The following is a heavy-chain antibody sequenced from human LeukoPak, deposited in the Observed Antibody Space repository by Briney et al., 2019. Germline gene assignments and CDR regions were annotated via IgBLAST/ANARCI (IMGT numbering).Heavy chain of an antibody. Sequence: GGSLRLSCAASGFTFDDYAMHWVRQAPGKGLEWVSGISWNSGSIGYADSVKGRFTISRDNAKNSLYLQMNSLRAEDTALYYCTKAVYGPGSTFDYWGQGTLVTVSS. D-gene: IGHD3-10*01. J-gene: IGHJ4*02. CDR3: TKAVYGPGSTFDY. CDR1: GFTFDDYA. V-gene: IGHV3-9*01. CDR2: ISWNSGSI.